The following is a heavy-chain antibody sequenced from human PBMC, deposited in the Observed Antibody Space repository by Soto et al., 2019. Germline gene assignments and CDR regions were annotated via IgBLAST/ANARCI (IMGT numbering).Heavy chain of an antibody. CDR3: AREPCSTISCYNSDYSYGMDV. J-gene: IGHJ6*02. V-gene: IGHV1-69*01. Sequence: QVQLVQSGAEVKKPGSSVKVSCKASGGTFSTSALAWVRQAPGQGLEWMGGIIPFLGASTYAQKFQGRVTITADESTSTATMELSSLRSEATAVYFCAREPCSTISCYNSDYSYGMDVWGQGTTVTVSS. D-gene: IGHD2-2*02. CDR2: IIPFLGAS. CDR1: GGTFSTSA.